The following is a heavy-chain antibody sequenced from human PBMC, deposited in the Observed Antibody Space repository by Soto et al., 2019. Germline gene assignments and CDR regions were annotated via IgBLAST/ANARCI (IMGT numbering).Heavy chain of an antibody. CDR2: ISGSGGST. CDR3: AKREGAFDI. J-gene: IGHJ3*02. CDR1: GFSFSSYA. V-gene: IGHV3-23*01. Sequence: GGSLRLSCAASGFSFSSYAMSWIRQAPGKGLEWVSAISGSGGSTYYANSVKGRFTISRDNSKNTLFLQMNSLRAEDTAVYYCAKREGAFDIWGQGTMVTVSS. D-gene: IGHD1-26*01.